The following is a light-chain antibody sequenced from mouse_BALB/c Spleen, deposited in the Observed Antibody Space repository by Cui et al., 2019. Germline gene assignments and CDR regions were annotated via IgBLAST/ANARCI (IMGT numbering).Light chain of an antibody. J-gene: IGKJ5*01. Sequence: QLVLTKSPAFMSQSPGEKVTITCSASSSVSYMHWFQQKPGTSPKLWIYSTSNLASGVPARFSGSGSGTSYSLTISRMEAEDAATYYCQQRSSYPLTFGAGTKLELK. CDR1: SSVSY. CDR3: QQRSSYPLT. CDR2: STS. V-gene: IGKV4-57*01.